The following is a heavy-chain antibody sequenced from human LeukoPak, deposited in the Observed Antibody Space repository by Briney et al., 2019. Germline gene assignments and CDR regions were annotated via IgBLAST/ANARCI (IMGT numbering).Heavy chain of an antibody. Sequence: GRSLRLSCAASGFTFSSYAMHWVRQAPGKGLEWVAVTSYDGSNKYYADSVKGRFTISRDNSKNTLYLQMNSLRAEDTAVYYCARDQIAAALFDYWGQGTLVTVSS. J-gene: IGHJ4*02. CDR3: ARDQIAAALFDY. V-gene: IGHV3-30*04. D-gene: IGHD6-13*01. CDR2: TSYDGSNK. CDR1: GFTFSSYA.